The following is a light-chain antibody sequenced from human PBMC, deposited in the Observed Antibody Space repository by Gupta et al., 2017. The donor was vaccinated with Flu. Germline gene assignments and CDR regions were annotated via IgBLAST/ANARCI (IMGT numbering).Light chain of an antibody. CDR3: QLWNGYRRHGV. CDR1: IGRKR. CDR2: DNS. Sequence: IGRKRVHWYQQMTGLAPVLVVYDNSDRPSGSPERFSGSNSGNTATLTITRVEAGDEADYYGQLWNGYRRHGVFGGGTRLTVL. J-gene: IGLJ3*02. V-gene: IGLV3-21*02.